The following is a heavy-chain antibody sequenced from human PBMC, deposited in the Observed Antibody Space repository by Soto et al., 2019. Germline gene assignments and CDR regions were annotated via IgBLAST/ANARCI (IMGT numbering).Heavy chain of an antibody. Sequence: PSETLSLTCTVSGGSISSYYWSWIRQPPGKGLEWIGYIYYSGSTNYNPSLKSRVTISVDTSKNQFSLKLSSVTAADTAVYYCARLVVGSGSYGIFDYWGQGTLVTVSS. CDR1: GGSISSYY. CDR3: ARLVVGSGSYGIFDY. V-gene: IGHV4-59*08. D-gene: IGHD3-10*01. J-gene: IGHJ4*02. CDR2: IYYSGST.